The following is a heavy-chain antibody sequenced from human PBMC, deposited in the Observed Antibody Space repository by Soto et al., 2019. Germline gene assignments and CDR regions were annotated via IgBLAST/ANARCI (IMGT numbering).Heavy chain of an antibody. J-gene: IGHJ3*02. V-gene: IGHV1-46*01. CDR2: INPRGGST. CDR1: GYTFTSYY. CDR3: TRAKQQLVSDAFDI. D-gene: IGHD6-13*01. Sequence: ASVKVSCKASGYTFTSYYMHWVRQAPGQGLEWMGIINPRGGSTSYAQKFQGRVTMTRDTSTSTAYMELSSLRAEDTAVYYCTRAKQQLVSDAFDIWGQGTMVTVSS.